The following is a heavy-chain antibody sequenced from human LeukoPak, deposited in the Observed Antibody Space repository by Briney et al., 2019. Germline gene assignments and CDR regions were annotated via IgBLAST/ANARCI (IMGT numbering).Heavy chain of an antibody. V-gene: IGHV3-33*05. CDR2: IVGDGSKA. CDR3: ARDSITADNSLDY. D-gene: IGHD7-27*01. CDR1: GFTFSSYC. J-gene: IGHJ4*02. Sequence: PGRSLRLSCAASGFTFSSYCMQWVRQAPGKGLEWVAVIVGDGSKARYADSVRGRFTVSRDNSKNTLYLQMNSLRAEDTAVYYCARDSITADNSLDYWGRGTLVTVSS.